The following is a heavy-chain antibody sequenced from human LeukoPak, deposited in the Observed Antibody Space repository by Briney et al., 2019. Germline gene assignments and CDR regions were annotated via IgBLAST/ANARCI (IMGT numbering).Heavy chain of an antibody. Sequence: GGSLRLSCAASGFSFSSYNMNWVRQTPGKGLEWVSDINGSGGSTYYADSVKGRFTISRDNSKNTLYLQMNGLRAEDTAVYYCAKRIQSAMATGYWGQGTLVTVSS. D-gene: IGHD5-18*01. CDR3: AKRIQSAMATGY. V-gene: IGHV3-23*01. CDR2: INGSGGST. J-gene: IGHJ4*02. CDR1: GFSFSSYN.